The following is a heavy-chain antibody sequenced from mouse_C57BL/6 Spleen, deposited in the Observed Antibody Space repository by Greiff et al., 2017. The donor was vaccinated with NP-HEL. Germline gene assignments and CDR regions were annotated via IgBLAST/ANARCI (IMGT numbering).Heavy chain of an antibody. Sequence: VQLQQSGPELVKPGASVKISCKASGYSFTGYYMNWVKQSPEKSLEWIGEINPSTGGTTYNQKFKAKATLTVDKSSSTAYMQLKSLTSEDSAVYYCARSVLGRFDDWGQGTTLTVSS. V-gene: IGHV1-42*01. CDR2: INPSTGGT. D-gene: IGHD4-1*01. CDR1: GYSFTGYY. J-gene: IGHJ2*01. CDR3: ARSVLGRFDD.